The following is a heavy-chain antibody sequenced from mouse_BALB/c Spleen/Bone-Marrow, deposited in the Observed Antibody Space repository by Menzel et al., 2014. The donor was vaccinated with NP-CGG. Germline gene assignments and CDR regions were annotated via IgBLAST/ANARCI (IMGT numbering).Heavy chain of an antibody. CDR1: GYTFTDYY. CDR2: VTPYNGGT. V-gene: IGHV1-19*01. Sequence: EVQLQQSGPELVKPGASVKMSCKASGYTFTDYYMDWVKQSHGESFEWMGRVTPYNGGTTYNQKFKGKATLTVDKSSSTAYMALNSLTSEDSAVYYCARTGYWGQGTTLTVSS. J-gene: IGHJ2*01. CDR3: ARTGY.